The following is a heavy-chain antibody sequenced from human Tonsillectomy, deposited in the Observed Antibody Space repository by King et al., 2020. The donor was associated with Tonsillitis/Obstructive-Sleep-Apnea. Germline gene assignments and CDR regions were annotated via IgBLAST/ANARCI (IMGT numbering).Heavy chain of an antibody. CDR1: GYSFISYW. D-gene: IGHD6-19*01. CDR2: IDPSDSYT. Sequence: VQLVESGAEVKKPGESLRISCTGSGYSFISYWITWVRQMPGNGLEWMGRIDPSDSYTNYSPSFQGHVTISSDKSINTAYLQWSSLKASDTAIYYCASHGISVAGKDYFDYWGQGSVVTVSS. V-gene: IGHV5-10-1*01. J-gene: IGHJ4*02. CDR3: ASHGISVAGKDYFDY.